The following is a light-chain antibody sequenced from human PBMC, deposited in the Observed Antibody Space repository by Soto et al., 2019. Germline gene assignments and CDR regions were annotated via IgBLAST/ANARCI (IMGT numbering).Light chain of an antibody. CDR1: SSDVGSYNL. CDR3: CSYAGSSTFV. Sequence: QSALTQPASVSGSPGQSITISCTGTSSDVGSYNLVSWYQHHPGKAPKVIIYEGRKRPSGVSNRFSGSKSGNTASLTISGLQAEDEADYYCCSYAGSSTFVFGARTKVTVL. V-gene: IGLV2-23*01. J-gene: IGLJ1*01. CDR2: EGR.